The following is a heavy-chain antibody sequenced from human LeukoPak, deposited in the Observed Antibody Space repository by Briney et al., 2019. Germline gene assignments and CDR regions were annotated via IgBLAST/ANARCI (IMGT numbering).Heavy chain of an antibody. CDR2: IYNSGST. V-gene: IGHV4-61*02. J-gene: IGHJ4*02. Sequence: SQTLSLPCVVSGGSISRVSYYWNWIRQPAGKGVEWKGRIYNSGSTNYNPSLKSRVTISAEMSRNRLSLELTSVTAADTDMYYCARQTFGDLYFDSWGQGALVIGSS. D-gene: IGHD3-10*01. CDR3: ARQTFGDLYFDS. CDR1: GGSISRVSYY.